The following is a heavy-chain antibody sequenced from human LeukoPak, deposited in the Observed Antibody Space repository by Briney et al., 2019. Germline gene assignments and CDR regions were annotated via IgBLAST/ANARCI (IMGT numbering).Heavy chain of an antibody. CDR2: IYNSGST. CDR1: GGSISNND. J-gene: IGHJ4*02. Sequence: SETLSLTCTVSGGSISNNDWSWIRQLPGKGLEWIGYIYNSGSTNYNPSLKSRVTISVDTSKNQFSLKLSSVTAADTAVYYSARHYYDILTGWNYWGRGTLVTVSS. D-gene: IGHD3-9*01. CDR3: ARHYYDILTGWNY. V-gene: IGHV4-59*08.